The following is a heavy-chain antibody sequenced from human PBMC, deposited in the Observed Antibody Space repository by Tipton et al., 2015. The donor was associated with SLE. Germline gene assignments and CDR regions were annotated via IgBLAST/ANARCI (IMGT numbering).Heavy chain of an antibody. CDR2: IYYSGST. V-gene: IGHV4-59*11. CDR1: GGSISSHY. D-gene: IGHD3-10*01. Sequence: TLSLTCTVSGGSISSHYWSWIRQPPGKGLEWIGYIYYSGSTNYNPSLKSRVTISVDTSKNQFSLKLSSVTAADTAVYYCARGPTGILDYWGQGTLVTVSS. CDR3: ARGPTGILDY. J-gene: IGHJ4*02.